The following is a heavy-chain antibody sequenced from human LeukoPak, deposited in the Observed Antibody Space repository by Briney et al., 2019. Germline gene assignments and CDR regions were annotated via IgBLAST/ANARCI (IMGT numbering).Heavy chain of an antibody. Sequence: PGGSLRLSCAASGFTVSNNYMSWVRPAPGEGLEWVSITYSDGNTNYAVSVKGRFTISRDTSQNTLSLQMNSLRAEDTAVYYCVRKNQDFNAAFDIWGQGTVVTVSS. CDR3: VRKNQDFNAAFDI. D-gene: IGHD1-14*01. V-gene: IGHV3-53*01. J-gene: IGHJ3*02. CDR1: GFTVSNNY. CDR2: TYSDGNT.